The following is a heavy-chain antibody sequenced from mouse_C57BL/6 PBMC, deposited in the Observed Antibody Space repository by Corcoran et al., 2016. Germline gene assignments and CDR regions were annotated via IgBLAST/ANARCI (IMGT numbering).Heavy chain of an antibody. V-gene: IGHV9-3*01. D-gene: IGHD2-1*01. CDR1: GYTFTTYG. Sequence: QIQLVQSGPELKKPGETVKISCKASGYTFTTYGMSWVKQAPGKGLKWMGWINTYSGVPTYADDFKGRFAFSLETSASTAYLQINNLKNEDTATYFCARSRGNYPYAMDYWGQGTSVTVSS. CDR2: INTYSGVP. CDR3: ARSRGNYPYAMDY. J-gene: IGHJ4*01.